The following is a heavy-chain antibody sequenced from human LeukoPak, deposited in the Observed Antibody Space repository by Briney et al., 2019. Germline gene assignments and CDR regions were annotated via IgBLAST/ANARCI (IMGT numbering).Heavy chain of an antibody. J-gene: IGHJ5*02. CDR3: ARDRLGDYGPKGWFDP. CDR1: GFTFSSYS. V-gene: IGHV3-48*04. Sequence: GGSLRLSCAASGFTFSSYSMNWVRQAPGKGLEWVSYISSSSSTIYYADSVKGRFTISRDNAKNSLYLQMSSLRAEDTAVYYCARDRLGDYGPKGWFDPWGQGTLVTVSS. D-gene: IGHD4-17*01. CDR2: ISSSSSTI.